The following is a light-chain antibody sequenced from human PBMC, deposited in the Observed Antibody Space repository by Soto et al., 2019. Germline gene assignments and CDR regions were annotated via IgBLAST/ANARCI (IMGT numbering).Light chain of an antibody. Sequence: QSALTQPASVSGSPGQSITISCTGTISDIGGYNFISWYQHHPGKAPKLVIYDVNNRPSGISYRFSGSKSGSTASLTISGIQAEDEDDYYCASYTRTTTLVFGGGTKVTV. CDR1: ISDIGGYNF. V-gene: IGLV2-14*01. CDR2: DVN. J-gene: IGLJ2*01. CDR3: ASYTRTTTLV.